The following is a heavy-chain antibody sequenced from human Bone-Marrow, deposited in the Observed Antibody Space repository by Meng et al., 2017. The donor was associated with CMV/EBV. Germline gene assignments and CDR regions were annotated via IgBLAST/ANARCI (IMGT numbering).Heavy chain of an antibody. CDR2: IYHSGST. Sequence: GSLRLSCTVSGGSISSSTYYWGWIRQPPGKGLEWIGSIYHSGSTYYNPSLKSRVTISVDTSKNKFSLKLSSVTAADTAVYYCAGTAMVSDYWGQGTLVTVAS. V-gene: IGHV4-39*07. CDR3: AGTAMVSDY. D-gene: IGHD5-18*01. CDR1: GGSISSSTYY. J-gene: IGHJ4*02.